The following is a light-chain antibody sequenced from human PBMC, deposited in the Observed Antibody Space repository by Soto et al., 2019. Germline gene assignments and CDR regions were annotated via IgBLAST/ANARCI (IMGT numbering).Light chain of an antibody. Sequence: DIQMTQSPSSVSASVGDRVTITCRASQGISSWFAWYQQKLGKAPKPLIYAASSLQSGVPSRFRRSGCGNDFTLTISSLQHEDFATYYCQQANSFPVTCGQGTRLEI. CDR3: QQANSFPVT. J-gene: IGKJ5*01. V-gene: IGKV1-12*01. CDR2: AAS. CDR1: QGISSW.